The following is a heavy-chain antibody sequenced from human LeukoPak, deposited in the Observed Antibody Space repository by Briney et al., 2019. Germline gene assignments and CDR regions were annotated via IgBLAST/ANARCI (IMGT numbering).Heavy chain of an antibody. J-gene: IGHJ4*02. D-gene: IGHD5-18*01. V-gene: IGHV4-59*01. Sequence: SETLSLTCTVSGGSISSYYWSWIRQPPGKGLEWIGYIYYSGSTNYNPPLKSRVTISVDTSKNQFSLKLSSVTAADTAVYYCARGGYSYGYVLVLDYWGQGTLVTVSS. CDR2: IYYSGST. CDR1: GGSISSYY. CDR3: ARGGYSYGYVLVLDY.